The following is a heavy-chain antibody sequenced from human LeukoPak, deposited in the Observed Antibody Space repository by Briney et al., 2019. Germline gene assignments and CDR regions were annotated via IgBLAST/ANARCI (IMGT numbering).Heavy chain of an antibody. V-gene: IGHV3-23*01. CDR3: SKAPLGACAGAVCYYLDV. D-gene: IGHD2-8*02. CDR2: DTSSTTST. CDR1: GFIISHYA. Sequence: GGSLRLSCTASGFIISHYAMRWVRQAPGKGLEWVSADTSSTTSTYYAGSVRGRFTISRDNSMNTLYLQMNSLRADDTAVYYCSKAPLGACAGAVCYYLDVWGKGTTVIVSS. J-gene: IGHJ6*03.